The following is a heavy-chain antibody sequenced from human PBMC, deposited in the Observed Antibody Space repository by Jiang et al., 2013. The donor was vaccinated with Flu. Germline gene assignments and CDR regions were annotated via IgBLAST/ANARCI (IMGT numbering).Heavy chain of an antibody. J-gene: IGHJ3*02. CDR1: GFTVSSNY. D-gene: IGHD3-22*01. V-gene: IGHV3-53*04. CDR2: IYSGGST. Sequence: VQLLESGGGLIQPGGSLRLSCAASGFTVSSNYISWVRQAPGKGLEWVSVIYSGGSTYYTDSVKGRFTISRHNSKNTLYLQMNSLRAEDTAVYYCARAANYYDSSGYYPGAFDIWGQGTLVTVSS. CDR3: ARAANYYDSSGYYPGAFDI.